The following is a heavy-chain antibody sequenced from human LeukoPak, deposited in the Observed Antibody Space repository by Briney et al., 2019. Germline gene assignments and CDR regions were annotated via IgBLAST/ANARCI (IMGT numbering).Heavy chain of an antibody. J-gene: IGHJ6*02. Sequence: PGGSLRLSCAASGFTFRSYSMNWVRQAPGKGLEWVSSISSSSSYIFYADSVKGRFTITRDNAKNSLYLQTNSLRAEDTAVYYCARASAPDYDILTGYSSEGMDGWGQRTTVTVSS. CDR2: ISSSSSYI. D-gene: IGHD3-9*01. CDR3: ARASAPDYDILTGYSSEGMDG. V-gene: IGHV3-21*01. CDR1: GFTFRSYS.